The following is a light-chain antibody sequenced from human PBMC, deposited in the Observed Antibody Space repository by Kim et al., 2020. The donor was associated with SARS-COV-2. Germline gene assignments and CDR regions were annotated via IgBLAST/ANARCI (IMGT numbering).Light chain of an antibody. CDR2: DAS. V-gene: IGKV1-33*01. CDR1: QDITNY. Sequence: ASVGDRVTITCQASQDITNYLNWFQQKPGKAPKLLIYDASRLQSGVPSRFSGSGSGTNFILTISSLQPGDTATYYCQQHDDLPLTFGGGTKVDIK. CDR3: QQHDDLPLT. J-gene: IGKJ4*01.